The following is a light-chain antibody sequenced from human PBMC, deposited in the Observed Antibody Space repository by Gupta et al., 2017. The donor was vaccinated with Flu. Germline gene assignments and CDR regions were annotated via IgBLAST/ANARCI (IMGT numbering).Light chain of an antibody. Sequence: DTHTTESPASTPASVGERVTITCQASQDISNYLNWYQQKPGKAPKLLIYDASNLETGVPSRFSGSGSGTDFTFTISSLQPEDIATYYCQQYDNLPFTFGGGTKVDIK. CDR2: DAS. V-gene: IGKV1-33*01. J-gene: IGKJ4*01. CDR3: QQYDNLPFT. CDR1: QDISNY.